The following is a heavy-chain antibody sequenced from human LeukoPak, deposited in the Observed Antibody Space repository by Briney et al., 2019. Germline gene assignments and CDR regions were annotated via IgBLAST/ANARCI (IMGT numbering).Heavy chain of an antibody. CDR3: AREEDFWSGRPFSPDD. CDR1: GFTFSSYA. J-gene: IGHJ4*02. V-gene: IGHV3-23*01. CDR2: ISGSGGST. D-gene: IGHD3-3*01. Sequence: RSGGSLRLSCAASGFTFSSYAMSWVRQAPGKGLDWVSAISGSGGSTYYADSVKGRFTISRDNSKSTLYLQMNSLRAEDTALYYCAREEDFWSGRPFSPDDWGQGTLVSVSS.